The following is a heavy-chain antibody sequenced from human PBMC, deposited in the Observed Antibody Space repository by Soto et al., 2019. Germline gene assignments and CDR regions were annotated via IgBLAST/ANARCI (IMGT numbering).Heavy chain of an antibody. CDR1: GFDFSNSW. Sequence: GGSLRLSCAASGFDFSNSWIHWVRQGPGKGLVWVSHINSDGSGTTYADSVKGRFTISRDNAKNTVYLQMNSLRAEDTAVYYCAKDTAYAMDVRGQGTTVTVSS. CDR2: INSDGSGT. V-gene: IGHV3-74*01. D-gene: IGHD2-15*01. CDR3: AKDTAYAMDV. J-gene: IGHJ6*02.